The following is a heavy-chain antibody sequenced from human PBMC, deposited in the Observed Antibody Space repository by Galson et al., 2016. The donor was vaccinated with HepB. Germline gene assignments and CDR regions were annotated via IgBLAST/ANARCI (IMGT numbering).Heavy chain of an antibody. Sequence: SETLSLTCDVSGASISSANWWSWVRQPPGKGLEWIGEVFHSGITNYSPSLKNRVTISVDKSKNQFPLQLSSVTAADTAMYYCARDKYSAWLRGMEVWGQGTTVTVSS. J-gene: IGHJ6*02. CDR3: ARDKYSAWLRGMEV. D-gene: IGHD3-22*01. CDR2: VFHSGIT. V-gene: IGHV4-4*02. CDR1: GASISSANW.